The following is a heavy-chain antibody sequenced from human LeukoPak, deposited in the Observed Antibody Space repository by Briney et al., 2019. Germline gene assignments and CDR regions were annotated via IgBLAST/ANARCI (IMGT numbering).Heavy chain of an antibody. Sequence: PGGSLRLSCAASAFTLSSSSMNWVRQAPGKGLEWVSYISTSSSPVYYADSVKGRFTISRDNAKSSLYLQMNSLRAEDTAVYYCARDTRSLMDVWGQGTTVTVSS. CDR1: AFTLSSSS. J-gene: IGHJ6*02. CDR2: ISTSSSPV. D-gene: IGHD3-16*02. V-gene: IGHV3-48*01. CDR3: ARDTRSLMDV.